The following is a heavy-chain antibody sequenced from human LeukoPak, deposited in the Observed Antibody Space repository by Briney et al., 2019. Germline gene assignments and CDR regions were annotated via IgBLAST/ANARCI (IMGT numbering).Heavy chain of an antibody. CDR2: INQDGSAR. CDR3: VTGRGYVVDY. V-gene: IGHV3-7*01. D-gene: IGHD5-12*01. Sequence: GGSLRLSCGGSKVTFFNDWMHWVRRAPGKGLEWVANINQDGSARHYAGSVEGRFTISRDTVKNSLYLDMVGLRAEDTAVYHCVTGRGYVVDYWGQGTRGTVSS. J-gene: IGHJ4*02. CDR1: KVTFFNDW.